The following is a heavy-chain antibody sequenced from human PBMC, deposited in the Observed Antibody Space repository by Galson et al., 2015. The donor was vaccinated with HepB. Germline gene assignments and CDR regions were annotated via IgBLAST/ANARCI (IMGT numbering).Heavy chain of an antibody. CDR2: ITAGGGRT. V-gene: IGHV3-23*01. CDR3: ATWARYFDM. CDR1: GFTFSGYG. J-gene: IGHJ2*01. Sequence: SLRLSCATSGFTFSGYGLGWVRQAPGRGLEWVSSITAGGGRTYYADSAKGRFTISRDNAENTVYLQISNLRGEDTAVYYCATWARYFDMWGRGTLVTVSS.